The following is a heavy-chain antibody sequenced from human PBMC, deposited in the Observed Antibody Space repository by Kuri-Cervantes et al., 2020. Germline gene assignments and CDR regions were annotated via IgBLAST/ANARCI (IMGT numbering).Heavy chain of an antibody. V-gene: IGHV1-45*02. D-gene: IGHD4-23*01. CDR2: ITPFNGNT. J-gene: IGHJ4*02. Sequence: SVKDSCKASGYTFTYRYLHWLRQAPGKALEWMGWITPFNGNTNYAQKFQDGVIINRDRSMSTAYLALSSLRCEDTTVYYCASGYGGNSWLVDYWGQGTLVTVSS. CDR3: ASGYGGNSWLVDY. CDR1: GYTFTYRY.